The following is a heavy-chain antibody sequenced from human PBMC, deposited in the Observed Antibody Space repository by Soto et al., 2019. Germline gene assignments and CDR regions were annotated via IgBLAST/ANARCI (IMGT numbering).Heavy chain of an antibody. CDR2: ISYDGSNK. J-gene: IGHJ5*02. CDR3: AKDNCISTSCYRLYNWFDP. D-gene: IGHD2-2*01. CDR1: GFTFSSYG. Sequence: TGGSLRLSCAASGFTFSSYGMHWVRQAPGKGLEWVAVISYDGSNKYYADSVRGRFTISRDNSKNTLYLQMNSLRAEDTAVYYCAKDNCISTSCYRLYNWFDPWGQGTLVTV. V-gene: IGHV3-30*18.